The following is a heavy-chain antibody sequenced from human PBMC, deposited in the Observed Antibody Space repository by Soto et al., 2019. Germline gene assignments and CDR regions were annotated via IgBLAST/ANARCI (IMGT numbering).Heavy chain of an antibody. CDR3: ARAPLAGDFDY. J-gene: IGHJ4*02. Sequence: SETLSLTCTVSGGSISSYYWSWIRQPPGKGLEWIGYIYYSGSTNYNPSLKSRVTISVDTSKNQFSLKLSSVTAADTAVYYCARAPLAGDFDYWGQGTLVTVSS. V-gene: IGHV4-59*01. CDR1: GGSISSYY. D-gene: IGHD7-27*01. CDR2: IYYSGST.